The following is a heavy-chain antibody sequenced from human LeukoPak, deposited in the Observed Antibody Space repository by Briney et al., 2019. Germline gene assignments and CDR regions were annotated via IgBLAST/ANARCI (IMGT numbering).Heavy chain of an antibody. CDR3: ARALGYCSSTSCYTDDDYFDY. V-gene: IGHV3-7*01. CDR2: IKQDGSEK. J-gene: IGHJ4*02. D-gene: IGHD2-2*02. Sequence: PGGSLRLSCAASGFTFSSYWMSWVRQAPGKGLEWVANIKQDGSEKYYVDSVKGRFTISRDNAKNSLYLQMNSLRAEDTAVYYCARALGYCSSTSCYTDDDYFDYWGQGTLVTVSS. CDR1: GFTFSSYW.